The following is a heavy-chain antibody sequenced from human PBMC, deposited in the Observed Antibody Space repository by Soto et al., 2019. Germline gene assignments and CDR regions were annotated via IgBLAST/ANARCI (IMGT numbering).Heavy chain of an antibody. V-gene: IGHV1-69*13. D-gene: IGHD3-22*01. Sequence: SVKVSCKASGGTFSSYAISWVRQAPGQGLEWMGGIIPIFGTANYAQKFQGRVTITADESTSTAYMELSSLRSEDTAVYYCARATQSYYYDSSGHPQYFQHWGQGTLVTVSS. J-gene: IGHJ1*01. CDR1: GGTFSSYA. CDR2: IIPIFGTA. CDR3: ARATQSYYYDSSGHPQYFQH.